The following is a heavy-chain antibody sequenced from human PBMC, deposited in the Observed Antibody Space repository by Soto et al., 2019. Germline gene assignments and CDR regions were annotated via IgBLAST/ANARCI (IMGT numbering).Heavy chain of an antibody. Sequence: GGEVRLSSAASGLTLGGVGLTWVGKAPGKGREWVSYISSSTTIYYADSVKDRFTVSRDNAKNSLYLQMNSLRDEDTAVYYCAKGGNSGYDSDYWGQGT. J-gene: IGHJ4*02. D-gene: IGHD5-12*01. CDR2: ISSSTTI. CDR1: GLTLGGVG. CDR3: AKGGNSGYDSDY. V-gene: IGHV3-48*02.